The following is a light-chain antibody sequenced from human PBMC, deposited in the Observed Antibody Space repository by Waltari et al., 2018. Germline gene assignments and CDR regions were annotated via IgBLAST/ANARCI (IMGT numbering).Light chain of an antibody. CDR3: LLYFGGPQLAV. CDR2: STT. J-gene: IGLJ3*02. V-gene: IGLV7-43*01. CDR1: PGAVTSGNF. Sequence: QTVVTQEPSLTVSPGGTVTLTCASSPGAVTSGNFPNWYQRKPGQAPRPLIYSTTQKYSCAPARCSGYRRGGRADLTLSGVQPDDEAEYYCLLYFGGPQLAVFGGGTRLTVL.